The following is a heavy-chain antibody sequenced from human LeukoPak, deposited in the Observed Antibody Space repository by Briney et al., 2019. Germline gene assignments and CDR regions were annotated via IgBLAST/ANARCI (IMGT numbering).Heavy chain of an antibody. CDR2: ISAYNGNT. D-gene: IGHD1-26*01. CDR1: GYTFTSYG. Sequence: GASVKLSCKASGYTFTSYGISWVRQAPGQGLEWMGWISAYNGNTNYAQQLQGRVTMTTDTSTSTAYMELRSLRSDDTAVYYCARDGGGSYGGYYYYYGMDVWGQGTTVTVSS. CDR3: ARDGGGSYGGYYYYYGMDV. J-gene: IGHJ6*02. V-gene: IGHV1-18*01.